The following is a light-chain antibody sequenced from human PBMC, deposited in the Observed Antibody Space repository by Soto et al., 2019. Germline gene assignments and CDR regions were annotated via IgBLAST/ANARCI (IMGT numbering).Light chain of an antibody. CDR3: SSYAGSSTLV. Sequence: QSALTQPASVSGSPGQSITIPFTGTSSDIGSYNLVSWYQQHPGKAPKLMIYEGTKRPSGVSDRFSGSKSGNTASLTISGLQAEDEADYYCSSYAGSSTLVFGGGTKLTVL. V-gene: IGLV2-23*01. CDR2: EGT. CDR1: SSDIGSYNL. J-gene: IGLJ2*01.